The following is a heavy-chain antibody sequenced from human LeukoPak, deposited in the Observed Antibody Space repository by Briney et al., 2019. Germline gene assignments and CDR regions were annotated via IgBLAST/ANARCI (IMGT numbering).Heavy chain of an antibody. J-gene: IGHJ4*02. V-gene: IGHV4-39*07. Sequence: SETLSLTCTVSGGSISSSSYYWGWIRQPPGKGLEWIGSIYYSGSTYYNPSLESRVTISVDTSKNQFSLKLSSVTAADTAVYYCAREAVYDFWSGYEDDYWGQGTLVTVSS. CDR3: AREAVYDFWSGYEDDY. CDR1: GGSISSSSYY. CDR2: IYYSGST. D-gene: IGHD3-3*01.